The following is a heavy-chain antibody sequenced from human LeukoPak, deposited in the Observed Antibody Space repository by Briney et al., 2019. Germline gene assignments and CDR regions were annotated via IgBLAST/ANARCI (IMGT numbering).Heavy chain of an antibody. CDR3: VRKRAGQAFDF. Sequence: ASVKVSCKASGYTFTNYYIHWVRPAPGQGLEWMGLIMCGDGSTSRAQKFQGRVTVSMDTSTTTVYMELSSLRSDDTAIYYCVRKRAGQAFDFWGQGTLVTVSS. J-gene: IGHJ4*02. CDR1: GYTFTNYY. V-gene: IGHV1-46*01. CDR2: IMCGDGST.